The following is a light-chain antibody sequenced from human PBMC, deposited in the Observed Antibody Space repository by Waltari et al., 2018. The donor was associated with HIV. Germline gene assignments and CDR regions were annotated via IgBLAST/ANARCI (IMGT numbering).Light chain of an antibody. CDR1: SSDIGSYHY. J-gene: IGLJ3*02. CDR2: DAN. CDR3: SSYTSTSTLL. V-gene: IGLV2-14*01. Sequence: QSALTQPASVSGSLGQSITISCIGTSSDIGSYHYVSWYQHHPDEAPTLVLYDANARPSGVPFRFSGSKSCNTASLTISGLQAEDEADYYCSSYTSTSTLLFGGGTKVTVL.